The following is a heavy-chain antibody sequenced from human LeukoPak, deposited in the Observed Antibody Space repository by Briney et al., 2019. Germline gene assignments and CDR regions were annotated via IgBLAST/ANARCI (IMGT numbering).Heavy chain of an antibody. CDR1: GYTFTSYG. CDR2: ISAYNGNT. J-gene: IGHJ5*02. Sequence: ASVKVSCKASGYTFTSYGISWVRQAPGQGLEWMGWISAYNGNTNYAQKLQGRVTMTTDTSTSTAYMELRSLRSDDTAVYYCAFVGPPFSEYNWFAPWGQGTLVTVSS. V-gene: IGHV1-18*01. D-gene: IGHD3-3*01. CDR3: AFVGPPFSEYNWFAP.